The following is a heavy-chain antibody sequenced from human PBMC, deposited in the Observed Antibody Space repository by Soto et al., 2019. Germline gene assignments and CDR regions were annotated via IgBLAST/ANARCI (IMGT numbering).Heavy chain of an antibody. CDR3: ARDLFGDY. D-gene: IGHD3-16*01. J-gene: IGHJ4*02. CDR1: GFTFSSYA. V-gene: IGHV3-30-3*01. Sequence: QVQLVESGGGVVQPGRSLRLSCAASGFTFSSYAMHWVRQAPGKGLEWVAVISYDGSNKYYADSVKGRFTISRDNSKNTLYLQMNSLRAEDTAVYYCARDLFGDYWGQGTLVPVSS. CDR2: ISYDGSNK.